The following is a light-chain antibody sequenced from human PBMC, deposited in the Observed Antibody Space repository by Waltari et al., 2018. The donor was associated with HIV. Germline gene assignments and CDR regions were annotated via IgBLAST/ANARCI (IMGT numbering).Light chain of an antibody. V-gene: IGLV2-14*03. Sequence: CALNQPASVSGSPGQSITISCNGTRRDGGGDNFFAWYHPLPDQPPKLSIYDVTYRPSGVSFRFSVSKSVNTASLTISGLQAEDEADYYCTSYATNTTVVFGGGTKVTVL. CDR1: RRDGGGDNF. CDR3: TSYATNTTVV. CDR2: DVT. J-gene: IGLJ3*02.